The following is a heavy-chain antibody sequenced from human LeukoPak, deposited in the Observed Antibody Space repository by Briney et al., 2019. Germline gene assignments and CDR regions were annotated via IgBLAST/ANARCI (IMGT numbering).Heavy chain of an antibody. J-gene: IGHJ4*02. CDR3: ARGLDAAAGLANFDY. CDR2: ISGYNGNT. CDR1: GYTFSYFG. Sequence: GASVKAPCKSSGYTFSYFGLNWVRQAPGQGLEWMGWISGYNGNTNYAQKWEGRLSLTTDTAASTVHMELRNLTFDDTAVYFCARGLDAAAGLANFDYWGQGTQITVSS. D-gene: IGHD6-19*01. V-gene: IGHV1-18*01.